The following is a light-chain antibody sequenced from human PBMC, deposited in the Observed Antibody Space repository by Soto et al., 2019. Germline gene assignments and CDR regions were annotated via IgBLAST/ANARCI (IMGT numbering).Light chain of an antibody. Sequence: EIVLTQSPATLSLSPGERATLSCRASQSVISQLSWYQHKPGQAPSLLIYDTSNRAPGIPARFSGSGSGTDVTLTISSLEPEDFAVYYCQQRYSWPRTFGQGTKVEIK. V-gene: IGKV3-11*01. CDR1: QSVISQ. CDR2: DTS. CDR3: QQRYSWPRT. J-gene: IGKJ1*01.